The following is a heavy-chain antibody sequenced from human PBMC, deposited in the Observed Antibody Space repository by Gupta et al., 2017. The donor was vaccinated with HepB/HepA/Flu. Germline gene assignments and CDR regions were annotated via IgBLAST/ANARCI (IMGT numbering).Heavy chain of an antibody. CDR2: IIPIFGTA. CDR3: ARERYSYGGPLDY. Sequence: QVQLVQSGAEVKKPGSSVKVSCKASGGTFSSYAISWVRQAPGQGLEWMGGIIPIFGTANYAQKVQGRVTITADEATSTAYMELSRLRSEDTAVYYCARERYSYGGPLDYWGQGTLVTVSS. D-gene: IGHD5-18*01. V-gene: IGHV1-69*01. J-gene: IGHJ4*02. CDR1: GGTFSSYA.